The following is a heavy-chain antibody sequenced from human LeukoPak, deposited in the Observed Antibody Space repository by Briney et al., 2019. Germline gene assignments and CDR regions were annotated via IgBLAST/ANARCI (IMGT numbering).Heavy chain of an antibody. CDR2: INPNSGGT. D-gene: IGHD3-3*01. V-gene: IGHV1-2*02. CDR1: GYTFTGYY. Sequence: ASVKVSCKASGYTFTGYYMHWVLQAPGQGLEWMGWINPNSGGTNYAQKFQGRVTMTRDTSISTAYMELSRLRSDDTAVYYCARVFRPIFPPGGNWFDPWGQGTLVTVSS. CDR3: ARVFRPIFPPGGNWFDP. J-gene: IGHJ5*02.